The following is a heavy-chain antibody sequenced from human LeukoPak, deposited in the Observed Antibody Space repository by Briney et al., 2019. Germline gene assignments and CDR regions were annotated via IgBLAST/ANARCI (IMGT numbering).Heavy chain of an antibody. J-gene: IGHJ5*02. CDR3: AKGGYYGSGSYSWFDP. CDR2: ISWNSGSI. V-gene: IGHV3-9*01. Sequence: GGSLRLSCAASGFTFDDYAMHWVRQAPGKGLEWVSGISWNSGSIGYADSVKGRFTISRDNAKNSLYLQMNSLRAEDTAVYYCAKGGYYGSGSYSWFDPWGQGTLVTVSS. CDR1: GFTFDDYA. D-gene: IGHD3-10*01.